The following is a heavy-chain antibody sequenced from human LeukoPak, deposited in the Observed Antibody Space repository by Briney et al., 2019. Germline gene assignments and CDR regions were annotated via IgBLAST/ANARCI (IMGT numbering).Heavy chain of an antibody. CDR3: ARVMGDYYASGAPRAFDI. CDR1: GFTFSSYA. CDR2: ISYDGSNK. J-gene: IGHJ3*02. V-gene: IGHV3-30-3*01. D-gene: IGHD3-22*01. Sequence: QPGGSLRLSCAASGFTFSSYAMHWVRQAPGKGLEWVAVISYDGSNKYYADSVKGRFTISRDNSKNTLYLQMNSLRAEDTAVYYCARVMGDYYASGAPRAFDIWGQGTMVTVSS.